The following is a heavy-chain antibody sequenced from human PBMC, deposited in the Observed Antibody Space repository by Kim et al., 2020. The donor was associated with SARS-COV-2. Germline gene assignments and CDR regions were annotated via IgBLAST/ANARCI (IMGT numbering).Heavy chain of an antibody. CDR1: GFTVSSNY. CDR2: IYSGGST. J-gene: IGHJ4*02. V-gene: IGHV3-66*02. CDR3: ARGEWEFKGGYFDY. D-gene: IGHD3-10*01. Sequence: GGSLRLSCAASGFTVSSNYMSWVRQAPGKGLEWVSVIYSGGSTYYADSVKGRFTISRDNSKNTLYLQMNSLRAEDTAVYYCARGEWEFKGGYFDYWGQGTLVTVSS.